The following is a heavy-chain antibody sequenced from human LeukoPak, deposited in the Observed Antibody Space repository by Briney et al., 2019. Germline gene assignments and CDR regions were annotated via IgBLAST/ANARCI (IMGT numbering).Heavy chain of an antibody. CDR1: GFTVSSNY. D-gene: IGHD6-13*01. J-gene: IGHJ4*01. CDR2: IYSGGST. CDR3: ARSRYGTTWSSSWEFDY. Sequence: GGSLRLSCAASGFTVSSNYMNWVRQAPGKGLEWVSVIYSGGSTYYADSVKGRFTISRDNSKNTLYLQMNSLRAEDTAVYYCARSRYGTTWSSSWEFDYWGHGSLGTVSS. V-gene: IGHV3-66*01.